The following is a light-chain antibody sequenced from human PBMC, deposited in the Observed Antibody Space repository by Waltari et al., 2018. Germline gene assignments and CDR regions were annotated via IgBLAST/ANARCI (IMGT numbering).Light chain of an antibody. J-gene: IGKJ2*01. CDR2: DAS. CDR3: QQFNTGYS. Sequence: EIVMTQSPATLSVSPGEAATLSCRASRAIANHLAWYQQKPGQALRLLIDDASTRATGIPARFSGSWSGTEFTLTITSLQSEDSAVYFCQQFNTGYSFGQGTKLEIK. V-gene: IGKV3-15*01. CDR1: RAIANH.